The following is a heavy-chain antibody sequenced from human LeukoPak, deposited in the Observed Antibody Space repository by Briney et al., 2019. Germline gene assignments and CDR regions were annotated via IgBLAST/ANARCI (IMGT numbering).Heavy chain of an antibody. Sequence: GASVNVSCKASGYTFTGYYMHWVRQAPGQGLEWMGRIDPKSGVTIYAQEFKGRVTMTRDASIDTAYMDLSRLRSDDTAVYHCARDAAVSADYWGQGTLVTVSS. J-gene: IGHJ4*02. D-gene: IGHD6-19*01. CDR1: GYTFTGYY. CDR2: IDPKSGVT. CDR3: ARDAAVSADY. V-gene: IGHV1-2*06.